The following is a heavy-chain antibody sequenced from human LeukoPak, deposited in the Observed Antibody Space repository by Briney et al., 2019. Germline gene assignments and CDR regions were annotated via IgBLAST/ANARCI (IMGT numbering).Heavy chain of an antibody. CDR2: ISNDGSRK. CDR1: GFTFSRHG. Sequence: QPGRSLRLSCAPSGFTFSRHGMHWVRQAPDKGLEWVAIISNDGSRKYYAHSVEGRFTISRDNSKNTLYLQMDSLRAEDTAVYYCARDRAWNYFDYWGQGTLVTVSS. D-gene: IGHD3-3*01. J-gene: IGHJ4*02. CDR3: ARDRAWNYFDY. V-gene: IGHV3-30*03.